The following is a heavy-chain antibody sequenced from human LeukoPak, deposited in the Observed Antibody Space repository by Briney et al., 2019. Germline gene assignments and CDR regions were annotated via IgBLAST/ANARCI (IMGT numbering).Heavy chain of an antibody. CDR3: ARCRLGYSSYMDV. J-gene: IGHJ6*02. CDR2: ISSSGSTI. CDR1: GFTFSSYE. Sequence: GGSLRLSCAASGFTFSSYEMNWVRQAPGKGLEGVSYISSSGSTIYYADSVKGRFTISRDNAKNSLFLQMNSLRAEDTAVYYCARCRLGYSSYMDVWGQGTTVTVSS. D-gene: IGHD6-19*01. V-gene: IGHV3-48*03.